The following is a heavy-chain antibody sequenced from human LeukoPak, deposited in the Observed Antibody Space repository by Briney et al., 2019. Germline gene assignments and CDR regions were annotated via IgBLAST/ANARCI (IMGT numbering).Heavy chain of an antibody. D-gene: IGHD3-22*01. CDR1: GFIFSNAW. Sequence: GGSLRLSCAASGFIFSNAWMNWFRQAPGKGLAWVGRIKSKADGGTTDYAAPVKGRFTISRDDSKNTLYLQMNSLRAEDTAVYYCASEDYYDSSGYYEYYFDYWGQGTLVTVSS. J-gene: IGHJ4*02. CDR2: IKSKADGGTT. CDR3: ASEDYYDSSGYYEYYFDY. V-gene: IGHV3-15*07.